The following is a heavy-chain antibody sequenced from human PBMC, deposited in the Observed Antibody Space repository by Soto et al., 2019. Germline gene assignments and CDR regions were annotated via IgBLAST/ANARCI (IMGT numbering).Heavy chain of an antibody. CDR3: VRGDVAMARPMDV. CDR2: MNPNSGNT. D-gene: IGHD5-18*01. Sequence: PSVKVSCKASGHTFTSYDINWVRQATGQGLEWMGWMNPNSGNTAYAQKFQGRVTTTRNTSISTAYMELSSLRSEDTAVYYCVRGDVAMARPMDVWGNGTPVTVSS. J-gene: IGHJ6*04. CDR1: GHTFTSYD. V-gene: IGHV1-8*01.